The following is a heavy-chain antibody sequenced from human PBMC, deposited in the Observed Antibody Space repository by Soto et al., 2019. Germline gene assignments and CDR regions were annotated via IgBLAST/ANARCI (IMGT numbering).Heavy chain of an antibody. D-gene: IGHD2-2*01. CDR1: AFTFSSYW. V-gene: IGHV3-74*01. CDR3: ARVRYCSSTSCYSPFWFDP. Sequence: EVQLVESGGGLVQPGGSLRLSCAASAFTFSSYWMHWVRQAPGKGLVWVSRINSDGSSTSYADSVKGRFTISRDNAKNTLYLQMNSLRAEDTAVYYCARVRYCSSTSCYSPFWFDPWGQGTLVTVSS. J-gene: IGHJ5*02. CDR2: INSDGSST.